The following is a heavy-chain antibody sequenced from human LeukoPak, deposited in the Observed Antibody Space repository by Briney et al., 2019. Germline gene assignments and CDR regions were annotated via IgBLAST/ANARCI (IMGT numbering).Heavy chain of an antibody. V-gene: IGHV1-69*13. CDR3: ARQRGDGYNPPYYFDY. CDR2: IIPIFGTA. Sequence: SVKVSCKASGGTFSSYAISWVRQAPGQGLEWMGGIIPIFGTANYAQKFQGRVTITADESTSTAYMELSSLRSEDAAVYYCARQRGDGYNPPYYFDYWGQGTLVTVSS. D-gene: IGHD5-24*01. J-gene: IGHJ4*02. CDR1: GGTFSSYA.